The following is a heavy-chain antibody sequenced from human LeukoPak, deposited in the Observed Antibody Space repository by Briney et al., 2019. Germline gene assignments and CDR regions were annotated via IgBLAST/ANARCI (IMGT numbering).Heavy chain of an antibody. J-gene: IGHJ6*02. D-gene: IGHD3-16*01. Sequence: GGSLRLSCAASGFTFSSYWMNWARQAPGKGLEWVASVNHNGNVNYYVDSVKGRFTISRDNAKNSLYLQMSNLRAEDTAVYFCARGGGLDVWGQGATVTVSS. CDR1: GFTFSSYW. V-gene: IGHV3-7*03. CDR2: VNHNGNVN. CDR3: ARGGGLDV.